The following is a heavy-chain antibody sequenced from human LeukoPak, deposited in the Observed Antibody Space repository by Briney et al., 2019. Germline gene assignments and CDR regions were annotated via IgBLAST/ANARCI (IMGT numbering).Heavy chain of an antibody. CDR3: ARRGRAFDY. V-gene: IGHV3-48*03. CDR1: GFTFSSYE. J-gene: IGHJ4*02. Sequence: AGSLRLSCAASGFTFSSYEMNWVRQAPGKGLEWVSYISSSGSTIYYADSVKGRFTISRDNAKNSLYLQMNSLRVEDTAVYYCARRGRAFDYWGQGTLVSVSS. CDR2: ISSSGSTI.